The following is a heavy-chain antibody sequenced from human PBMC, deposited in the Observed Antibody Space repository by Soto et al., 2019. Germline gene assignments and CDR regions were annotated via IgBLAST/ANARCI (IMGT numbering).Heavy chain of an antibody. D-gene: IGHD1-1*01. CDR3: VRDGTKTLRDWFDP. V-gene: IGHV4-4*07. Sequence: PSETLSLTCTVSGASISGFYWSWIRKSAGKGLEWIGRIYATGTTDYNPSLKSRVMMSVDTSKKQFSLKLRSVTAADTAVYYCVRDGTKTLRDWFDPWGQGISVTVAS. CDR1: GASISGFY. J-gene: IGHJ5*02. CDR2: IYATGTT.